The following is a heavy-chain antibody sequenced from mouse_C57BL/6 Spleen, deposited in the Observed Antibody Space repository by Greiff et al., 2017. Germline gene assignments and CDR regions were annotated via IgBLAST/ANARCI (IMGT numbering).Heavy chain of an antibody. J-gene: IGHJ1*03. CDR2: ISTGGDYI. CDR1: GYTFSSYA. CDR3: TRVESNGYLDD. V-gene: IGHV5-9-1*02. Sequence: EVQLLQSGDGLVKPGASLKLSCAASGYTFSSYAMPWVSQTPEKRLEWVAYISTGGDYIYYADTVKGRSTISRDNSRNTLYLQLSSLKSEDTAMXYCTRVESNGYLDDWGTGTTVTVSS. D-gene: IGHD2-5*01.